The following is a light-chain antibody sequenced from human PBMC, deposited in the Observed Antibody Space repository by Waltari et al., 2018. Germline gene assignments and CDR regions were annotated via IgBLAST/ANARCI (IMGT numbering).Light chain of an antibody. CDR3: LQDYNYPWT. Sequence: AIQMTQSPSSLSTSVGDRITFACRASQGIRNDLGWYQQKPGEAPNLLIYAATTLQGGVPSRFSGSGSDTNFNLTISSLQPEDFATYYCLQDYNYPWTFGQGTKVEIE. J-gene: IGKJ1*01. CDR1: QGIRND. CDR2: AAT. V-gene: IGKV1-6*02.